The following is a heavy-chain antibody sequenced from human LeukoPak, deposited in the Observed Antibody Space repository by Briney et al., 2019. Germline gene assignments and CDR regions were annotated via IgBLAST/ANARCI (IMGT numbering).Heavy chain of an antibody. J-gene: IGHJ4*02. Sequence: GGSLRLPCAASGFTFSNAWMSWVRQAPGKGLEWVGRIKSKTDGGTTDYAAPVKGRFTISRDDSKNTLYLQMNSLKTEDTAVYYCTTNIHYDSSGRPFDYWGQGTLVTVSS. CDR3: TTNIHYDSSGRPFDY. V-gene: IGHV3-15*01. CDR2: IKSKTDGGTT. CDR1: GFTFSNAW. D-gene: IGHD3-22*01.